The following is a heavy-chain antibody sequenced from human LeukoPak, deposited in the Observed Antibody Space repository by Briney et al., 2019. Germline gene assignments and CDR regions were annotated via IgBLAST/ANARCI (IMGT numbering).Heavy chain of an antibody. Sequence: SETLSLTCTVSGGSISSYYWSWIRQPPGKGLEWIGYIYYSGSTNYNPSLKSRVTISVDTSKNQFSLKLSSVTAADTAVYYCARGLYSGYDYWGQGTLVTVSS. CDR1: GGSISSYY. CDR3: ARGLYSGYDY. J-gene: IGHJ4*02. V-gene: IGHV4-59*01. D-gene: IGHD5-12*01. CDR2: IYYSGST.